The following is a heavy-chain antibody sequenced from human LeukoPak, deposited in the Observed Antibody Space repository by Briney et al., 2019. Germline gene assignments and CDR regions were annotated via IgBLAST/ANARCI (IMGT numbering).Heavy chain of an antibody. CDR1: GYTFTGYY. J-gene: IGHJ4*02. D-gene: IGHD3-10*01. V-gene: IGHV1-69*06. CDR2: INPIFGTA. CDR3: ARGVTMVRGARFYYFDY. Sequence: ASVKVSCKASGYTFTGYYMHWVRQAPGQGLEWMGWINPIFGTANYAQKFQGRVTITADKSTSTAYMELSSLRSEDTAVYYCARGVTMVRGARFYYFDYWGQGTLVTVSS.